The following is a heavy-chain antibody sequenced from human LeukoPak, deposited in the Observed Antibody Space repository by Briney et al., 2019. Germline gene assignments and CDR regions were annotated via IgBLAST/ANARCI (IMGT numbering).Heavy chain of an antibody. CDR2: IYYSGST. D-gene: IGHD3-16*01. CDR1: GGSISSYY. V-gene: IGHV4-59*08. CDR3: ANLGY. J-gene: IGHJ4*02. Sequence: PSETLSLTCTVSGGSISSYYWSWIRQPPGKGLEWIGYIYYSGSTNYNPSLKSRVTISVDTSKNQFSLKLSSVTAADTAVYYCANLGYWGQGTLVTVSS.